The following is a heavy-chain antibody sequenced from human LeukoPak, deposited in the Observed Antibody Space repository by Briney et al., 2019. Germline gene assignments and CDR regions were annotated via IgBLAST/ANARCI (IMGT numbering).Heavy chain of an antibody. Sequence: GGSLRLSCAASGFTLIDYYVSWIRPAPGKGLEWVAYISSSSSYTNYADSVKGRFTISRDDSKNSLYLQMNSLKTEDTAVYYCAREYYYGMDVWGQGTTVTVSS. CDR2: ISSSSSYT. J-gene: IGHJ6*02. CDR3: AREYYYGMDV. CDR1: GFTLIDYY. V-gene: IGHV3-11*05.